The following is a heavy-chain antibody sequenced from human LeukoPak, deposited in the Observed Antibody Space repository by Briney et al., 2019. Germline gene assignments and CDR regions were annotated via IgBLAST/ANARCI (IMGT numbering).Heavy chain of an antibody. V-gene: IGHV3-23*01. CDR3: AAMLPVVVCGPFEY. Sequence: GGSLRLSCAASGFRISGYAMGWVRQAPGKGLEWVSTISASGDNSYYADSVKGRFTISRDSSKNTLYLEINSLRAEDTAVYYRAAMLPVVVCGPFEYWGQGTLVTVSS. CDR2: ISASGDNS. D-gene: IGHD2-15*01. J-gene: IGHJ4*02. CDR1: GFRISGYA.